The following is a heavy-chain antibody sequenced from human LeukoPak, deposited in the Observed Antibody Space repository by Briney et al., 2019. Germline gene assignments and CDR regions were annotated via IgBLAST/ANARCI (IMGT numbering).Heavy chain of an antibody. Sequence: SETLSLTCTVSGGSINSYYWRWIRQPPGKGLEWVGYIYYSGSTNYKPSLKRRVTISVDTSKNQFSLKVSSVTAADTAVYYCASSRSSSGWSLIDYWGQGALVTVSS. CDR2: IYYSGST. D-gene: IGHD6-19*01. J-gene: IGHJ4*02. CDR3: ASSRSSSGWSLIDY. V-gene: IGHV4-59*01. CDR1: GGSINSYY.